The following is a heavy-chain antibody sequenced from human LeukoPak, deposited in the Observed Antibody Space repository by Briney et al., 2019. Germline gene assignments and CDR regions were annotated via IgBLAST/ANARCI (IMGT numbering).Heavy chain of an antibody. V-gene: IGHV4-59*01. J-gene: IGHJ3*02. CDR1: GVSISSYY. CDR2: LYYSGST. CDR3: ARVEERKDGYNRPVPVAFDI. Sequence: SETLSLTCTVSGVSISSYYWSWVRPPPRKGLEWIGDLYYSGSTNYNPSLKSRVTISVDTPKNQFSLHLSAVPAAHTAVYYCARVEERKDGYNRPVPVAFDIWGQGTMVSVSS. D-gene: IGHD5-24*01.